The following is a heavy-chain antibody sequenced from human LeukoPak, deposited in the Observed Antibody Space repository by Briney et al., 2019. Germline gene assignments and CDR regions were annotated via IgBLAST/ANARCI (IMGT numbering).Heavy chain of an antibody. CDR1: GYSISSGYY. CDR2: IYHSGST. Sequence: SETLPLTCTVSGYSISSGYYWGWIRQPPGKGLGWIGSIYHSGSTYYNPSLKSRVTISVDTSKNQVSLKLSSVTAADTAVYYCARDLGDCSSTSCNPLGWFDPWGQGTLVTVSS. V-gene: IGHV4-38-2*02. J-gene: IGHJ5*02. D-gene: IGHD2-2*01. CDR3: ARDLGDCSSTSCNPLGWFDP.